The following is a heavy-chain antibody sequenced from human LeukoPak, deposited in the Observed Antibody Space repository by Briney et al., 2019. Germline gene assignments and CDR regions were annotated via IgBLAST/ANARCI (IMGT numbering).Heavy chain of an antibody. V-gene: IGHV5-51*01. D-gene: IGHD3-22*01. CDR2: MYPGDSET. Sequence: GESLKISCQGSGYSFISHWIGWVRQMPGKGLEWMGIMYPGDSETRYSPSFQGQVTISADKSISTAYLQWSSLKASDTAMYYCARAFDGSGFDFDFWGQGTLVTVSS. CDR1: GYSFISHW. CDR3: ARAFDGSGFDFDF. J-gene: IGHJ4*02.